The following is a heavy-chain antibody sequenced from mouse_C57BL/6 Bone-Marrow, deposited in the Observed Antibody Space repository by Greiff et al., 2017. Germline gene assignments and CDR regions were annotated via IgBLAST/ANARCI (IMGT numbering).Heavy chain of an antibody. Sequence: QVQLQQPGAELVKPGASVKLSCKASGYTFTSYWMHWVKQRPGRGLEWIGRIDPNSGGTKYNEKFKSKATLTVDKPSSTAYMQLSSLTSEDSAVYYCARYGSSYVWYFDVWGTGTTVTASS. D-gene: IGHD1-1*01. CDR2: IDPNSGGT. V-gene: IGHV1-72*01. CDR3: ARYGSSYVWYFDV. CDR1: GYTFTSYW. J-gene: IGHJ1*03.